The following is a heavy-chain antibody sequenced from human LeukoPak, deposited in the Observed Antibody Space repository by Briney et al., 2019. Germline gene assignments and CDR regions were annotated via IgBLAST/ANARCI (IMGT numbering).Heavy chain of an antibody. CDR1: AFTFSTYW. CDR3: ARDIAAPGSY. Sequence: PGGSLRLSCAASAFTFSTYWMTCGRQAPGKGLEWVANINQDGSETYYVDSVKGRFTISRDNSKNSLYLQMNSLRAEDTAVYYCARDIAAPGSYWGQGTLVTVSS. V-gene: IGHV3-7*01. D-gene: IGHD6-13*01. J-gene: IGHJ4*02. CDR2: INQDGSET.